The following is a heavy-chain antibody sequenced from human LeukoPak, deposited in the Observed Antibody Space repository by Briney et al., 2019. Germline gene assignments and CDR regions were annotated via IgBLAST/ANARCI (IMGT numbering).Heavy chain of an antibody. Sequence: GGSLRLSCAASGFTFSTYAMSWVRQAPGKGLEWVSGISASGGSTYYADSVKGRFTISRDNSKNTLYLQMNGLRAEDTAVYYCAKDRRGNAPRGAFDIWGQGTMVTVSS. CDR1: GFTFSTYA. CDR3: AKDRRGNAPRGAFDI. CDR2: ISASGGST. V-gene: IGHV3-23*01. D-gene: IGHD1-1*01. J-gene: IGHJ3*02.